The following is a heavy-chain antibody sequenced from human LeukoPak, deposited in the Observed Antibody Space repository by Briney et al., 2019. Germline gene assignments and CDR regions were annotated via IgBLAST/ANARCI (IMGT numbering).Heavy chain of an antibody. CDR2: IYYSGST. J-gene: IGHJ4*02. V-gene: IGHV4-39*07. D-gene: IGHD3-10*01. Sequence: PSETLSLTCTVSGGSISSGSYYWGWIRQPPGKGLEWIGSIYYSGSTYYNPSLKSRVTISVDTSKNQFSLKLSSVTAADTAVYYCTRANGYGLIDYWGQGTLVTVFS. CDR3: TRANGYGLIDY. CDR1: GGSISSGSYY.